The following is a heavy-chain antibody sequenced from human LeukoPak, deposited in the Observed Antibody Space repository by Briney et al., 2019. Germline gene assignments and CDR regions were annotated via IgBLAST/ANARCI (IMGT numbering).Heavy chain of an antibody. Sequence: ASVKVSCKASGYTFTSYDINWVRQATGQGLEWMGWMNPNSGNTGYAQKFQGRVTITRNTSISTAYMELSSLRSEDTAVYYCARDLSSGWEDYFDYRGQGTLVTVSS. D-gene: IGHD6-19*01. CDR2: MNPNSGNT. J-gene: IGHJ4*02. CDR3: ARDLSSGWEDYFDY. CDR1: GYTFTSYD. V-gene: IGHV1-8*03.